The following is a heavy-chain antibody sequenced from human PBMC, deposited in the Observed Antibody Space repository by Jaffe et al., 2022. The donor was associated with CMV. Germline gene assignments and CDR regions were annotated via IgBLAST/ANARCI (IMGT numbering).Heavy chain of an antibody. CDR3: AREVTDYYDSSGYYPQTLSAPSLDP. V-gene: IGHV1-46*01. J-gene: IGHJ5*02. CDR1: GYTFTSYY. CDR2: INPSGGST. Sequence: QVQLVQSGAEVKKPGASVKVSCKASGYTFTSYYMHWVRQAPGQGLEWMGIINPSGGSTSYAQKFQGRVTMTRDTSTSTVYMELSSLRSEDTAVYYCAREVTDYYDSSGYYPQTLSAPSLDPWGQGTLVTVSS. D-gene: IGHD3-22*01.